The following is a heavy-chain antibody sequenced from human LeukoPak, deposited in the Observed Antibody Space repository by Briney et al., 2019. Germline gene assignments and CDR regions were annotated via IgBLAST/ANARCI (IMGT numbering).Heavy chain of an antibody. CDR1: GFTFSSYS. J-gene: IGHJ4*02. V-gene: IGHV3-48*01. D-gene: IGHD1-7*01. CDR2: IGISSGNT. Sequence: GGCLRLSCAAAGFTFSSYSMNWVRQAAGKGLGWVSCIGISSGNTKYADSVEGRFTIARDKARNSVYLQLNRLRVEDTAVYYCARDTNYAFDNWGQGTMVTVSS. CDR3: ARDTNYAFDN.